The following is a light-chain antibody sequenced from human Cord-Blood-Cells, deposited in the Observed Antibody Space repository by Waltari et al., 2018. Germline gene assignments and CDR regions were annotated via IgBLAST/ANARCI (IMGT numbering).Light chain of an antibody. Sequence: NFMLTPPHSVSESPGKTVTISCTPSRGSIASNYVQWYQQRPGSSPTTVLYEDNQRPSGVPDRFSGSIDSSSNSASLTFCGLKTEDEADYYCQSYDSSNQVFGGGTKLTVL. CDR3: QSYDSSNQV. CDR1: RGSIASNY. V-gene: IGLV6-57*01. J-gene: IGLJ3*02. CDR2: EDN.